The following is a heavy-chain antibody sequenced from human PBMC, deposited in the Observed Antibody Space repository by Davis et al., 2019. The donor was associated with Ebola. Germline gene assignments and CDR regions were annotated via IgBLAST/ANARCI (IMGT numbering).Heavy chain of an antibody. CDR2: IYSGGST. CDR1: GFTFSSYS. D-gene: IGHD3-10*01. CDR3: ARDTVQGVIIGINWFDP. Sequence: GESLKISCAASGFTFSSYSMNWVRQAPGKGLEWVSVIYSGGSTYYADSVKGRFTISRDNAKNSLFLQMNSLRAEDTAVYYCARDTVQGVIIGINWFDPWGQGTLVTVSS. J-gene: IGHJ5*02. V-gene: IGHV3-66*01.